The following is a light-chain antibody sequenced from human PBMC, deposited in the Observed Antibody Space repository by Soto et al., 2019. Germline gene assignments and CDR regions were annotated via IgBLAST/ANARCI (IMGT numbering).Light chain of an antibody. CDR2: EAS. CDR1: QSLTRN. V-gene: IGKV3-15*01. CDR3: QQYNNWPPYT. J-gene: IGKJ2*01. Sequence: EIVMTQSPATLSVSPGERAALSCRASQSLTRNLAWYQQKPGQAPRLLMYEASTRATGIPARFSGSGSGTEFTLTISSVQSEDFAVYHCQQYNNWPPYTFGQGTKLEIK.